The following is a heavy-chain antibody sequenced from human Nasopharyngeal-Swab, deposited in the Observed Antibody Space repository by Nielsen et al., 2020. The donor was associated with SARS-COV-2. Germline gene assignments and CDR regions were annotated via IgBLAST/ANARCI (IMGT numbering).Heavy chain of an antibody. D-gene: IGHD4-17*01. CDR3: ATTVTTWSGY. V-gene: IGHV3-21*01. CDR2: ISSSSSYI. J-gene: IGHJ4*02. Sequence: WIRQPPGKGLEWVSSISSSSSYIYYADSVKGRFTISRDNSKNTLYLQMNSLRAEDTAVYYCATTVTTWSGYWGQGTLVTVSS.